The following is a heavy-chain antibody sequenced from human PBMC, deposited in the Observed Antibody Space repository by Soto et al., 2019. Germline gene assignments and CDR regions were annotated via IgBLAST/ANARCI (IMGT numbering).Heavy chain of an antibody. CDR2: ISYDGSNK. CDR3: ASNYAGYVGPFDY. J-gene: IGHJ4*02. D-gene: IGHD5-12*01. Sequence: VGSLRLSCAASGFTFSSYAMHWVRQAPGKGLEWVAVISYDGSNKYYADSVKGRFTISRDNSKNTLYLQMNSLRAEDTAVYYCASNYAGYVGPFDYWGQGTLVTVSS. CDR1: GFTFSSYA. V-gene: IGHV3-30-3*01.